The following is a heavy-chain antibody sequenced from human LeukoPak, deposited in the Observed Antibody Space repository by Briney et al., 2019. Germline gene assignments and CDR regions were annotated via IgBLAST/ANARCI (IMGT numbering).Heavy chain of an antibody. D-gene: IGHD3-22*01. Sequence: ASVKVSCKASGGTFSSYAISWVRQAPGQGLEWMGRIIPILGIANYAQKFQGRVTITADKSTSTAYMELSSLRSEDTAVYYCARDTGYYDSSGYYPLDYWGQGTLVTVSS. CDR2: IIPILGIA. V-gene: IGHV1-69*04. CDR1: GGTFSSYA. CDR3: ARDTGYYDSSGYYPLDY. J-gene: IGHJ4*02.